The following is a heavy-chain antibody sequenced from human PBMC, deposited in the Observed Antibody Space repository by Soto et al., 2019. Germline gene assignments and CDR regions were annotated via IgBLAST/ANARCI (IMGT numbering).Heavy chain of an antibody. V-gene: IGHV3-30*02. J-gene: IGHJ6*02. Sequence: GGSLRLSCAASGFTFSSYGMHWVRQAPGKGLEWVAVIWYDGSNKYYADSVKGRFTLSRDNSKNTLSLQMNSLRFEDTAVYYCAKAPASILYNTRRYSYSMHVRGPAPTVTRSS. CDR1: GFTFSSYG. D-gene: IGHD1-1*01. CDR2: IWYDGSNK. CDR3: AKAPASILYNTRRYSYSMHV.